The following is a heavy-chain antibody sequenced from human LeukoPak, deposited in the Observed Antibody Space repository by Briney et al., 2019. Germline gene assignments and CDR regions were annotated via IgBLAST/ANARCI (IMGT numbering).Heavy chain of an antibody. Sequence: GESLKISCKGSEYSFTNYWIGWVRQMPGKGQEWMGIIYPGDSDTRYSPSFQGQVTISADKSISTAYLHWSSLRASYTAMYYCARHDRGWYDYWGQGTLVTVSS. CDR2: IYPGDSDT. V-gene: IGHV5-51*01. CDR1: EYSFTNYW. J-gene: IGHJ4*02. D-gene: IGHD6-19*01. CDR3: ARHDRGWYDY.